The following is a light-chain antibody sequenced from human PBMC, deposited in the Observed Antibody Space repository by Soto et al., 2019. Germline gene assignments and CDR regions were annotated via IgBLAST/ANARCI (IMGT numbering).Light chain of an antibody. CDR2: GAS. V-gene: IGKV3-20*01. J-gene: IGKJ1*01. CDR1: QSVSSSY. Sequence: EVVLTQSPGTLSLYPGERATLSCRASQSVSSSYLAWYQQKPGQAPRLLIYGASSRATGIPDRFSGSGSGTDFTLTISRLEPEDFAVYNCQQYGTSPPTFGQRTKVDI. CDR3: QQYGTSPPT.